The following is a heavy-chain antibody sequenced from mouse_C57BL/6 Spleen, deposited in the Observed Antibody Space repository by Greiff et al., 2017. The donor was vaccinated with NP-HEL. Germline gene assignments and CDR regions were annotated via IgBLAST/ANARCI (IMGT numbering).Heavy chain of an antibody. CDR1: GYTFTSYW. CDR3: ARSLDGSSSYWYFDV. D-gene: IGHD1-1*01. J-gene: IGHJ1*03. Sequence: QVQLQQPGAELVMPGASVKLSCKASGYTFTSYWMPWVKQRPGQGLEWIGEIDPSDSYTNYNQKFKGKSTLTVDKSSSTAYMQLSSLTSEDSAVYYCARSLDGSSSYWYFDVWGTGTTVTVSS. V-gene: IGHV1-69*01. CDR2: IDPSDSYT.